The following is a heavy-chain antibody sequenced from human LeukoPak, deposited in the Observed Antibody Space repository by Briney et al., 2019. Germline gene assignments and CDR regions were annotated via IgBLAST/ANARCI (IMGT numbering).Heavy chain of an antibody. CDR2: IYHSGST. CDR3: ASGYYDSSGNYFDY. J-gene: IGHJ4*02. CDR1: GGSISSSNW. Sequence: PSGTLSLTCAVSGGSISSSNWWSWVRQPPGKGLEWIGEIYHSGSTNYNPSLKSRVTISVDKSKNQLSLKLSSVTAADTAVYYCASGYYDSSGNYFDYWGQGTLVTVSS. D-gene: IGHD3-22*01. V-gene: IGHV4-4*02.